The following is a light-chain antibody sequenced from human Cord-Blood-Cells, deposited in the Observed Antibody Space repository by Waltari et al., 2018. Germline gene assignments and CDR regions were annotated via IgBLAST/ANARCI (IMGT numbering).Light chain of an antibody. CDR1: QSISSY. J-gene: IGKJ3*01. CDR2: AAS. Sequence: DMQMNQPPSSLSAAGGGRVTITCRASQSISSYLNWYQQKPGKAPKLLIYAASSLQSGVPSRVSGSGSGTDFTLTISSLQPEDFATYYCQQSYSTPFTVGP. V-gene: IGKV1-39*01. CDR3: QQSYSTPFT.